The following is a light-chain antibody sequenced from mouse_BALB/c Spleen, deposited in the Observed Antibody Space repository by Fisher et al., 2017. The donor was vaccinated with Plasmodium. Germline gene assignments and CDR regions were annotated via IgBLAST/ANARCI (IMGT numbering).Light chain of an antibody. CDR3: WQGTHLWT. CDR2: KVS. CDR1: QSLVHSYGSTY. V-gene: IGKV1-110*01. J-gene: IGKJ1*01. Sequence: DIVLTQSTLSLPVSLGDQASISCRSSQSLVHSYGSTYLHWYVQKPGQSPKLLIYKVSNRFSGIPDRFTGSGSGTNFTLKISRVEAEDLGLYYCWQGTHLWTFGGGTKLEIK.